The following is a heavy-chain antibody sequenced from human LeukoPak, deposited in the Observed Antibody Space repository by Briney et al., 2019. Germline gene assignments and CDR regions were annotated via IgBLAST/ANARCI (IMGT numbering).Heavy chain of an antibody. J-gene: IGHJ5*02. CDR1: GXSISSSSYY. CDR2: IYYSGST. CDR3: AIRYYGSGSYYSGVGWFDP. Sequence: SGTLSLTCTVSGXSISSSSYYWGWIRQPPGKGLESIRSIYYSGSTYYNPSLKRRVTISVDTYKNQFSLKLSSVTAADTAVYYCAIRYYGSGSYYSGVGWFDPWGQGTLVTVSS. V-gene: IGHV4-39*01. D-gene: IGHD3-10*01.